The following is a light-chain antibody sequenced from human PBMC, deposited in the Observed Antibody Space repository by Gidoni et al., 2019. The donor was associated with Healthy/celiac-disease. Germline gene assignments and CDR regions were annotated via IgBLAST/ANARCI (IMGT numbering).Light chain of an antibody. CDR2: GAS. V-gene: IGKV3-20*01. J-gene: IGKJ1*01. Sequence: VLTPSPGTLSLSPGERATLSCRASQSVSSSYLAWYKQKPGQAPRLLIYGASSRATGIPDRFSGSGSGTDFTLTISILEPEDFAVYYCKQYGSSGAFGQGTKVEIK. CDR3: KQYGSSGA. CDR1: QSVSSSY.